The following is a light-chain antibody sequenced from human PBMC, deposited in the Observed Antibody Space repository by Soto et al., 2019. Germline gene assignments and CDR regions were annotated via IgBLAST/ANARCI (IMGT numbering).Light chain of an antibody. CDR1: QSISSY. CDR3: QQRYSTLT. J-gene: IGKJ5*01. Sequence: DIQMTQSPSSLSASVGDRVTITCRASQSISSYLNWYQQKPGKAPKLLIYAASSLQSGVPSRFSGSGSGTDFTLTISSLQPDDFATYYCQQRYSTLTFGQGTRLEIK. CDR2: AAS. V-gene: IGKV1-39*01.